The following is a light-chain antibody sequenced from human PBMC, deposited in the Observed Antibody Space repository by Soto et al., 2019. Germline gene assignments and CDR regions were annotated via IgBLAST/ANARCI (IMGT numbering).Light chain of an antibody. CDR3: QQYNNYLT. CDR1: QSVSSN. V-gene: IGKV3-15*01. Sequence: IRMTQSPATLSVSPRERATLSCRASQSVSSNLAWYQQKPGQAPRLLIYGASTRATGIPARFSGSGSGTDFTLTISSLQPDDFATYYCQQYNNYLTFGQGSKVDIK. J-gene: IGKJ1*01. CDR2: GAS.